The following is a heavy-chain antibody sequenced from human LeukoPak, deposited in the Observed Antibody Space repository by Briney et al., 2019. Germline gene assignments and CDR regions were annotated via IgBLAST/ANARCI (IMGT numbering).Heavy chain of an antibody. V-gene: IGHV1-46*01. J-gene: IGHJ6*03. CDR2: INPSGGST. CDR3: ARGKSEVGSSWYFRYYYYYMDV. CDR1: GYTFTGYY. D-gene: IGHD6-13*01. Sequence: GASVKVSCKASGYTFTGYYMHWVRQAPGQGLEWMGIINPSGGSTSYAQKFQGRVTMTRDMSTSTVYMELSSLRSEDTAVYYCARGKSEVGSSWYFRYYYYYMDVWGKGTTVTVSS.